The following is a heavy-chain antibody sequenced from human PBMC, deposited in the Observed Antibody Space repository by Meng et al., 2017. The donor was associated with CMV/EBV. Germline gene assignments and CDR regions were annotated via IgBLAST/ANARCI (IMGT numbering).Heavy chain of an antibody. CDR1: GFTFSSYE. J-gene: IGHJ4*02. CDR3: ASGDCSSTSCYGEIDY. CDR2: ISSSGSTI. D-gene: IGHD2-2*01. V-gene: IGHV3-48*03. Sequence: GESLKISCAASGFTFSSYEMNWVRQAPGKGLEWVSYISSSGSTIYYADSAKGRFTISRDNAKNSLYLQMNSLRAEDTAVYYCASGDCSSTSCYGEIDYWGQGTLVTVSS.